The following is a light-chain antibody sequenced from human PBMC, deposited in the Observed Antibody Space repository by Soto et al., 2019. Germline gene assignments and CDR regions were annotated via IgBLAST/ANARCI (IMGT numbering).Light chain of an antibody. CDR2: DDS. V-gene: IGLV3-21*02. J-gene: IGLJ3*02. Sequence: SYELTQPPSVSVAPGQTARITCGGNNIGNKNVHWYQQKPGQAPVLVVFDDSDRPSGIPERFSGSKSGASASLVISGLRSEDEADYFCASWDDTLFGWVFGGGTKLTVL. CDR1: NIGNKN. CDR3: ASWDDTLFGWV.